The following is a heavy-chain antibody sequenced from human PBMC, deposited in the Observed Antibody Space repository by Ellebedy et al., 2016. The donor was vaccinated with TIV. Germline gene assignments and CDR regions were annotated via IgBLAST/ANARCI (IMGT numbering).Heavy chain of an antibody. V-gene: IGHV4-4*07. CDR1: GGSISGNY. CDR3: ARLRQSRDRSHWYFDL. J-gene: IGHJ2*01. D-gene: IGHD1-14*01. Sequence: SETLSLXXIVSGGSISGNYRTWIRQPAGKGLEWIGRVYSSGSTNYNPSLKSRVTMSVDMSRNQFSLNLSSVTAADTAVYFCARLRQSRDRSHWYFDLWGRGTLVTVSS. CDR2: VYSSGST.